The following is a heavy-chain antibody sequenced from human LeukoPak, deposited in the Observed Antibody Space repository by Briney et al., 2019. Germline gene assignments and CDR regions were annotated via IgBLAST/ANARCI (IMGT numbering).Heavy chain of an antibody. V-gene: IGHV3-30*01. Sequence: GGSLRLSCAASGFTFSSYAMHWVRQAPGKGLEWVAVISYDGSNKYYADSVKGRFTISRDNSKNTLYLQMNSLRAEDTAVYYCASEKVVVVPAAIVYYYYYMDVWGKGTTVTVSS. J-gene: IGHJ6*03. CDR2: ISYDGSNK. CDR1: GFTFSSYA. CDR3: ASEKVVVVPAAIVYYYYYMDV. D-gene: IGHD2-2*02.